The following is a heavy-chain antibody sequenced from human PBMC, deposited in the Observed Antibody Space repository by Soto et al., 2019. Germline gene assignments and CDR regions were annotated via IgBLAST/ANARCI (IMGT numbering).Heavy chain of an antibody. CDR1: GFTFSSYG. CDR3: ARGVGIVGATAPFDY. D-gene: IGHD1-26*01. CDR2: IWYDGSNK. Sequence: QVQLVESGGGVVQPGRSLRLSCAASGFTFSSYGMHWVRQAPGKGLEWVAVIWYDGSNKYYADSVKGRFTISRDNSKNTVAVQMNSLRAEGTAVYYCARGVGIVGATAPFDYWGQGTLVTVSS. J-gene: IGHJ4*02. V-gene: IGHV3-33*01.